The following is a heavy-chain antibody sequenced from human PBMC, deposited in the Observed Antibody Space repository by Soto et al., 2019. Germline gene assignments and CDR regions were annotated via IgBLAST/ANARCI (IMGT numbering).Heavy chain of an antibody. CDR1: GYTFTSYA. Sequence: QVQLVQSGAEVKKPGASVKVSCKASGYTFTSYAMHWVRQAPGQRLEWMGWINAGNGNTKYSQKFQGRVTITRDTSASTAYMELSSLRSEDTAVYYCARDGKDYHAFDIWGQGTMVTVSS. CDR3: ARDGKDYHAFDI. V-gene: IGHV1-3*01. J-gene: IGHJ3*02. CDR2: INAGNGNT. D-gene: IGHD4-17*01.